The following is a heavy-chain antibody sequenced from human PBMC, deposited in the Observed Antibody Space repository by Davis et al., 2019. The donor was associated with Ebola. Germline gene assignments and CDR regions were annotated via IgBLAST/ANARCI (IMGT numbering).Heavy chain of an antibody. V-gene: IGHV4-59*12. CDR2: IYYSGST. J-gene: IGHJ4*02. CDR3: ARLPSLGELRDY. CDR1: GGSFSGYY. D-gene: IGHD1-26*01. Sequence: MPSETLSLTCAVYGGSFSGYYWSWIRQPPGKGLEWIGYIYYSGSTNYNPSLKSRVTISVDTSKNQFSLKLSSVTAADTAVYYCARLPSLGELRDYWGQGTLVTVSS.